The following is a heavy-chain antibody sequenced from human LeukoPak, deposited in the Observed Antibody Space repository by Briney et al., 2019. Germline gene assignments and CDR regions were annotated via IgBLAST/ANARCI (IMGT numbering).Heavy chain of an antibody. V-gene: IGHV3-74*01. CDR1: GFTFSDYW. J-gene: IGHJ4*02. Sequence: GGSLRLSCAASGFTFSDYWMLWVRQPPGKGLLWVARIKGDGSMTDYADSVKGRFTISRDNAKNTVYLQMNSLRVDDTAVFYCARERWGHGEYWGQGALVTVSS. CDR3: ARERWGHGEY. CDR2: IKGDGSMT. D-gene: IGHD3-10*01.